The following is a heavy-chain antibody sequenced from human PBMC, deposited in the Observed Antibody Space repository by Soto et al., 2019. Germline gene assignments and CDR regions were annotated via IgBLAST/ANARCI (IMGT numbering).Heavy chain of an antibody. CDR2: IWYDGSNK. D-gene: IGHD3-10*01. V-gene: IGHV3-33*01. Sequence: VQLVESGGGVVQPGRSLRLSCAASGFTFSSYGMHWVRQAPGKGLEWVAVIWYDGSNKYYADSVKGRFTISRDNSKNTLYLQMNSLRAEDTAVYYCARSGFGELLYLDYWGQGTLVTVSS. CDR1: GFTFSSYG. CDR3: ARSGFGELLYLDY. J-gene: IGHJ4*02.